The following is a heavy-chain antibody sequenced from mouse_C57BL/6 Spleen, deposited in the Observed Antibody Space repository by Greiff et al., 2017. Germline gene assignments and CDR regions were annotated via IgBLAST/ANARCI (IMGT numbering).Heavy chain of an antibody. CDR2: IHPNSGST. CDR3: ARYWDGYAMDY. V-gene: IGHV1-64*01. Sequence: VQLQQPGAELVKPGASVKLSCKASGYTFTSYWMHWVKQRPGQGLEWIGMIHPNSGSTNYNEKFKSKATLTVDKSSSTAYMQLSSLTSEDSAVXYCARYWDGYAMDYWGQGTSVTVSS. D-gene: IGHD4-1*01. J-gene: IGHJ4*01. CDR1: GYTFTSYW.